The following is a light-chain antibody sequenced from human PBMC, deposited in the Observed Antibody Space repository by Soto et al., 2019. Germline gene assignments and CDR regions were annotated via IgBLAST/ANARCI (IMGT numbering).Light chain of an antibody. J-gene: IGKJ2*03. CDR3: QQYNNWPLYS. CDR2: DAS. CDR1: QSVSNN. V-gene: IGKV3-15*01. Sequence: EIVMTQSPATLSESPGVRATLSCRASQSVSNNLAWYQQKPGQAPRLLMYDASTRATGIPARFSGTGSGMEFTLTISSLQSEDFAVYYCQQYNNWPLYSFGQGTRLEIK.